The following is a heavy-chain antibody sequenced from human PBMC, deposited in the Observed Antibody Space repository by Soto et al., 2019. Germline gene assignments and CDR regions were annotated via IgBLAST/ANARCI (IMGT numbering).Heavy chain of an antibody. CDR2: ISYDGSNK. J-gene: IGHJ6*02. CDR3: AKDRXAVAGTHFYYYYYYGMDV. V-gene: IGHV3-30*18. Sequence: SLRLSCAASGFTFSSYGMHWVRQAPGKGLEWVAVISYDGSNKYYADSVKGRFTISRDNSKNTLYLQMNSLRAEDTAVYYCAKDRXAVAGTHFYYYYYYGMDVWGQGTTVTVSS. CDR1: GFTFSSYG. D-gene: IGHD6-19*01.